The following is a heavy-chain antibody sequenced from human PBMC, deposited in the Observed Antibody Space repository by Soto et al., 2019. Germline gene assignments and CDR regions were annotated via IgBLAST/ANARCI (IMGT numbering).Heavy chain of an antibody. CDR1: GGSVSSGSYY. J-gene: IGHJ5*02. CDR2: IYYSGST. Sequence: SETLSLTCTVSGGSVSSGSYYWSWIRQPPGKGLEWIGYIYYSGSTNYNPSLKSRVTISVDTSKNQFSLKLSSVTAAGTAVYYCARALDWFDPWGQGTLVTVSS. CDR3: ARALDWFDP. V-gene: IGHV4-61*01.